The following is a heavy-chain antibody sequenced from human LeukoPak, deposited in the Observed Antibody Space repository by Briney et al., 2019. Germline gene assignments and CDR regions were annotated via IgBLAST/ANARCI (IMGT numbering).Heavy chain of an antibody. J-gene: IGHJ4*02. D-gene: IGHD3-22*01. CDR1: GYTLTELS. Sequence: ASVKVSCKVSGYTLTELSMHWVRQAPGKGLEWMGGFDPEDGETIYAQKFQGRVTMTEDTSTDTAYMELSSLRSEDTAVYYCATVRKYYYDSSGYPDYWGQGTLVTVSS. CDR3: ATVRKYYYDSSGYPDY. V-gene: IGHV1-24*01. CDR2: FDPEDGET.